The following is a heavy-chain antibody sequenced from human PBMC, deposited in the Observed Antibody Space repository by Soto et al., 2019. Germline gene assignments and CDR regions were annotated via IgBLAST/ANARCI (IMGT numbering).Heavy chain of an antibody. CDR2: TYPGDSDT. D-gene: IGHD4-4*01. Sequence: PGESLKISCEASGYSFSTYWIVWVRQRPGKGLEWMGITYPGDSDTRYVPSFQGQVTISADKSINTAYLQWSNLKASDTAMYYCARMMPLHSRIDHWGQGTQVTVSS. CDR1: GYSFSTYW. J-gene: IGHJ4*02. CDR3: ARMMPLHSRIDH. V-gene: IGHV5-51*01.